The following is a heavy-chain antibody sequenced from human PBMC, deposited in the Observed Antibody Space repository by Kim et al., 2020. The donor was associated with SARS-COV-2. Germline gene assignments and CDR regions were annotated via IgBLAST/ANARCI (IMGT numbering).Heavy chain of an antibody. Sequence: FTISRDNSKNTLYLQMNSLRAEDTAVYYCARDYDTSYDIVTGYYRDWFDPWGQGTLVTVSS. V-gene: IGHV3-30*01. CDR3: ARDYDTSYDIVTGYYRDWFDP. D-gene: IGHD3-9*01. J-gene: IGHJ5*02.